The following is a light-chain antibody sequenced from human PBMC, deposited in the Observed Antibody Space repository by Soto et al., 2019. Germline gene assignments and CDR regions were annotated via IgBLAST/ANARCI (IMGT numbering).Light chain of an antibody. CDR2: GAS. J-gene: IGKJ5*01. Sequence: EPVFRQCPGTPSLSPGDIATLSCAGSQSVSSSYLAWYQQKPGQAPRLLIYGASSRATGIPDNSSGSGSGTDFTLTISRLEPEDFAVYYCQQHGSSPLITFGQGTRLEIK. V-gene: IGKV3-20*01. CDR1: QSVSSSY. CDR3: QQHGSSPLIT.